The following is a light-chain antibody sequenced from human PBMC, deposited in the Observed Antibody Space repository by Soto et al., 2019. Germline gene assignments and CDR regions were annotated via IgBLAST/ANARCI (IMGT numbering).Light chain of an antibody. CDR1: QSVSNNY. CDR3: QQYGSSPVT. Sequence: EIVLTQSPGTLSLSPGERATLSCRASQSVSNNYLAWYQQKPGQAPRLLIYDASSRATGIPDRFSGSGSGTDFTLTISRLEPEDFAVDYCQQYGSSPVTFGQGTKLEIK. J-gene: IGKJ2*01. V-gene: IGKV3-20*01. CDR2: DAS.